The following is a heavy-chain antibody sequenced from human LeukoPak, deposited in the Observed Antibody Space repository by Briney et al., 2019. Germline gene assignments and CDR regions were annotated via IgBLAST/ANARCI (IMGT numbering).Heavy chain of an antibody. Sequence: KSSETLSLTXAVSGYSISSGYSWGWIRQPPGKGLEWIGSIYHSGSTYYNPSLKSRVTISLDTSKNQFSLRLSSVTVADTAVYYCARQDVGCSSASCYWALGAFDIWGQGTMVTVSS. D-gene: IGHD2-2*01. CDR3: ARQDVGCSSASCYWALGAFDI. J-gene: IGHJ3*02. CDR2: IYHSGST. V-gene: IGHV4-38-2*01. CDR1: GYSISSGYS.